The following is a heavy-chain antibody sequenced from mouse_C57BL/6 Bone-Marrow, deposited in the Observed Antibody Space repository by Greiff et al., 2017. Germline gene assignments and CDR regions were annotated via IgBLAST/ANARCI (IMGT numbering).Heavy chain of an antibody. J-gene: IGHJ4*01. D-gene: IGHD1-1*02. Sequence: EVKLVESGGGLVKPGGSLKLSCAASGFTFSDYGMHWVRQAPEKGLEWVAYISSGSSTIYYADTVKGRFTISRDNAKNTLFLQMTSLRSEDTAMYYCARVGGCYAMDYWGQGPSVTVSS. CDR3: ARVGGCYAMDY. CDR1: GFTFSDYG. CDR2: ISSGSSTI. V-gene: IGHV5-17*01.